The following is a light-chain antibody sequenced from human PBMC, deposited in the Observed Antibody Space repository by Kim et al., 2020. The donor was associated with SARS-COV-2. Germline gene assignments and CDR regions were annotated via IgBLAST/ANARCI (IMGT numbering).Light chain of an antibody. J-gene: IGKJ5*01. CDR1: QSISYY. CDR3: HQRASGIT. CDR2: DTS. V-gene: IGKV3-11*01. Sequence: VLTQSPATQSLSPGDTATLSCRASQSISYYLGWYQQKPGQAPRLLIYDTSTRATDIPARFSGSGSRTDFTLTISSLEPEDFAIYYCHQRASGITFGQGTRLEIK.